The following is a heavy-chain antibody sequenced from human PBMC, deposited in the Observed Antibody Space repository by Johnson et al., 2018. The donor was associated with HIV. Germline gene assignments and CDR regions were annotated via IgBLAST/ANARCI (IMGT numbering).Heavy chain of an antibody. CDR1: GFTVSSNY. D-gene: IGHD2-2*01. V-gene: IGHV3-66*01. CDR2: IYSGGST. CDR3: ARGLGSRSAFDI. Sequence: VQLVESGGGFVKPGGSLRLSCAASGFTVSSNYMSWVRQAPGKGLEWVSVIYSGGSTYYADSVKGRFTISRDNSKNTLYLQMNSVRAEDTAVYYCARGLGSRSAFDIWGQGTMVTVSS. J-gene: IGHJ3*02.